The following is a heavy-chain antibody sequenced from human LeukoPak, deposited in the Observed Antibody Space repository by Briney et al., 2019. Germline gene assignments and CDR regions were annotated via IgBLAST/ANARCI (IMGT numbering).Heavy chain of an antibody. Sequence: ASVKVSCKASGNIFTSFYMHWVRQAPGQGLEWMGLINPSGDSTNYAQKFQGRVTVTRDTSTSTVYMELSSLRSEDTAVYYCASRGIAAQTGGFDPWGQGNLDTVSS. V-gene: IGHV1-46*01. J-gene: IGHJ5*02. CDR3: ASRGIAAQTGGFDP. CDR2: INPSGDST. CDR1: GNIFTSFY. D-gene: IGHD6-13*01.